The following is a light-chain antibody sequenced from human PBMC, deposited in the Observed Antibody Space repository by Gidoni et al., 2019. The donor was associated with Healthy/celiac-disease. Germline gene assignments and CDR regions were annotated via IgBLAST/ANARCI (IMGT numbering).Light chain of an antibody. CDR3: SSYTSSSTLEV. J-gene: IGLJ3*02. V-gene: IGLV2-14*01. CDR2: EVS. Sequence: QSALTQPASVSGPPGQSITISCTGTSSDVGGYNYVSWYQQHPGKAPKLMIYEVSNRPSGVSHRFSGSKSGNTASLTISGLQAEDEADYYCSSYTSSSTLEVFGGGTKLTVL. CDR1: SSDVGGYNY.